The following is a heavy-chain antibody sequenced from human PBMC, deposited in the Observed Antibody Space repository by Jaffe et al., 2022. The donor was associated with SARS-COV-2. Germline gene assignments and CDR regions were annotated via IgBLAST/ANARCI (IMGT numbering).Heavy chain of an antibody. J-gene: IGHJ4*02. Sequence: QVQLVESGGGVVQPGRSLRLSCLASGFIFRSYGMHWVRQAPGKGLEWVSLIWYDGTNKYYADSVKGRFTISRDNSKNSLYLQMNSLREDDTAVYYCAAFQHSYSSSSCDHWGQGTLVTVSS. V-gene: IGHV3-33*01. CDR2: IWYDGTNK. D-gene: IGHD6-6*01. CDR1: GFIFRSYG. CDR3: AAFQHSYSSSSCDH.